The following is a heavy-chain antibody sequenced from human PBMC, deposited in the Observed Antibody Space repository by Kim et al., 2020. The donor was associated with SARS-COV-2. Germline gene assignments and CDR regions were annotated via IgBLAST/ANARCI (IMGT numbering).Heavy chain of an antibody. V-gene: IGHV2-70*01. CDR3: ARGFGSGSFFDF. D-gene: IGHD3-10*01. CDR1: GFSLNTNGMC. CDR2: IDWAYDT. Sequence: SGPTLVNPTQTLTLTCSFSGFSLNTNGMCVTWIRQPPGKALEWVALIDWAYDTFYSTSLKTRVTISKDTSKNEVVLTMANVEPGDTATYYCARGFGSGSFFDFWGQGTPVTVSS. J-gene: IGHJ4*02.